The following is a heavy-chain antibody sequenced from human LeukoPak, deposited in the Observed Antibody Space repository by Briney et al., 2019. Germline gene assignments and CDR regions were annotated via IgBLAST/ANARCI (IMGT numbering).Heavy chain of an antibody. V-gene: IGHV3-23*01. J-gene: IGHJ4*02. CDR2: ITITGSSP. CDR1: GFTFSGYA. Sequence: GGSLRLSCAASGFTFSGYAMAWVRQAPGKGLEWVSSITITGSSPSYADSVKGRFTVSRDNSKNTLYLQMNSLRAEDTAVYFCAKSSSSWSYYFNYWGQGTLVTVSS. CDR3: AKSSSSWSYYFNY. D-gene: IGHD6-13*01.